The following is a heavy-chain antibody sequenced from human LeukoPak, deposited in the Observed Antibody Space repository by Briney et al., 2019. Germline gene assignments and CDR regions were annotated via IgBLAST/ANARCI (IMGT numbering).Heavy chain of an antibody. V-gene: IGHV3-30*03. CDR3: ARDSDHIDY. CDR1: GFTFRSYG. J-gene: IGHJ4*02. CDR2: AYDDASNQ. D-gene: IGHD3-10*01. Sequence: GGSLRLSCVASGFTFRSYGMHWVRQVPGKGLEWVAVAYDDASNQYYADSVKGRFTISKDNSKNTLYLQMNSLRAEDTAVYYCARDSDHIDYWGQGTLVTVSS.